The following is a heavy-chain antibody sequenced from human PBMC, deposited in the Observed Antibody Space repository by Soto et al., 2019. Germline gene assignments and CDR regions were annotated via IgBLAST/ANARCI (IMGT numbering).Heavy chain of an antibody. Sequence: QVQLVESGGGVVQPGRSLRLSCAASGFTFSSYGMHWVRQAPGKGLEWVAVIWYDGSNRYYADSVKGRFTISRDNSKNPRYLPMNSLRAEDTAVYYCARDHCSSTSCYLFQQWGQGTLVTVSS. J-gene: IGHJ1*01. D-gene: IGHD2-2*01. CDR1: GFTFSSYG. V-gene: IGHV3-33*01. CDR2: IWYDGSNR. CDR3: ARDHCSSTSCYLFQQ.